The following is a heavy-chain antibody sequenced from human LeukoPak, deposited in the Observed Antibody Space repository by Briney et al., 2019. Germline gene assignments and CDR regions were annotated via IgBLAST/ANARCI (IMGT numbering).Heavy chain of an antibody. CDR3: ANFPLYDSSGYYYDWNWNY. J-gene: IGHJ4*02. D-gene: IGHD3-22*01. CDR1: GYTFTSYG. Sequence: ASVKVSCKASGYTFTSYGINWVRQATGQGLEWMGWMNPNSGNTGYAQKFQGRVTITADKSTSTAYMELSSLRSEDTAVYYCANFPLYDSSGYYYDWNWNYWGQGTLVTVSS. V-gene: IGHV1-8*01. CDR2: MNPNSGNT.